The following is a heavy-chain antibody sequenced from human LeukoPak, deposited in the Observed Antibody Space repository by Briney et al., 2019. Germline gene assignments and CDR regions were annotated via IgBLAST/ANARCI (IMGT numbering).Heavy chain of an antibody. D-gene: IGHD3-22*01. J-gene: IGHJ4*02. Sequence: GGSLRLSCAASGFTFSSYAMHWVRQAPGKGLEWVAVISYVGSNKYYADSVKGRFTISRDNSKNTLYLQMNSLRAEDTAVYYCARVGYYDSSGSDNQNGYYFDTWGQGTLVTVSS. CDR3: ARVGYYDSSGSDNQNGYYFDT. CDR2: ISYVGSNK. V-gene: IGHV3-30-3*01. CDR1: GFTFSSYA.